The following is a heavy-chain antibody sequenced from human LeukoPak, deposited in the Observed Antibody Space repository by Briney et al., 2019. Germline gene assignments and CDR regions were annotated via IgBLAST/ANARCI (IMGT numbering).Heavy chain of an antibody. Sequence: SETLSLTCTVSGGSISSSGYYWGWIRQPPGKGLEWIGSIYYTGSTHYNPFLKSRGIISVDTSKNQFSLNLGSVTAADTAVYYCVRDRELNYWGQGTLVTVSS. CDR1: GGSISSSGYY. D-gene: IGHD3-10*01. CDR2: IYYTGST. V-gene: IGHV4-39*07. CDR3: VRDRELNY. J-gene: IGHJ4*02.